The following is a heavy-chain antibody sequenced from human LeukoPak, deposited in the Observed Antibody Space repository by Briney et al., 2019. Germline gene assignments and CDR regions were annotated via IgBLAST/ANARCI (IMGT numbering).Heavy chain of an antibody. J-gene: IGHJ5*02. D-gene: IGHD3-3*01. V-gene: IGHV1-2*02. Sequence: ASVKVSCKASGYTFTGYYMHWVRQAPGQGLEWMGWINPNSGGTNYAQKFQGRVAMTRDTSISTAYMELSRLRSDDTAVYYCARGGYDFWSGYYANWFDPWGQGTLVTVSS. CDR1: GYTFTGYY. CDR3: ARGGYDFWSGYYANWFDP. CDR2: INPNSGGT.